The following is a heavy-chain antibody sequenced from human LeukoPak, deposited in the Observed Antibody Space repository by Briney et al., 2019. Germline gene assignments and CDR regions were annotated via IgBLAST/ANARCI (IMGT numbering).Heavy chain of an antibody. J-gene: IGHJ4*02. D-gene: IGHD3-10*01. Sequence: ASVTVSCKASGGTFSSYAISWVRQAPGQGLEWMGWISAYNGNTNYAQKLQGRVTMTTDTSTSTAYMELRSLRSDDTAVYYCARVGGYGSGSYYKGLDYWGQGTLVTVSS. CDR2: ISAYNGNT. CDR1: GGTFSSYA. V-gene: IGHV1-18*01. CDR3: ARVGGYGSGSYYKGLDY.